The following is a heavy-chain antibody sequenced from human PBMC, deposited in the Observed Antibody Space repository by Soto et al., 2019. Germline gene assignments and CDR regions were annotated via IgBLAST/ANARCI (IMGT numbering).Heavy chain of an antibody. Sequence: SETLSLTCTVSGGSISSGGYYWSWIRQHPGKGLEWIGYIYYSGSTYYNPSLKSRVTISVDTSKNQFSLKLSSVTAADTAVYYYARDSGVCSSTSCYGFDPWGQGTLVTVSS. V-gene: IGHV4-31*03. CDR3: ARDSGVCSSTSCYGFDP. CDR1: GGSISSGGYY. J-gene: IGHJ5*02. D-gene: IGHD2-2*01. CDR2: IYYSGST.